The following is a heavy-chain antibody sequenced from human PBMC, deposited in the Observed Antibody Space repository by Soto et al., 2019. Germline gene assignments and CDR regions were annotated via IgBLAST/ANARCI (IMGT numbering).Heavy chain of an antibody. CDR2: IKQDGSEK. V-gene: IGHV3-7*01. CDR1: VFTFSSYW. D-gene: IGHD4-17*01. CDR3: ARERAHDYGDYVFDY. J-gene: IGHJ4*02. Sequence: PGGSLRLSCAASVFTFSSYWMIWVRQAPGKGLEWVANIKQDGSEKYYVDSVKGRSTISRDNAKNSLYLQMNSLRAEDTAVYYCARERAHDYGDYVFDYWGQGTLVTVSS.